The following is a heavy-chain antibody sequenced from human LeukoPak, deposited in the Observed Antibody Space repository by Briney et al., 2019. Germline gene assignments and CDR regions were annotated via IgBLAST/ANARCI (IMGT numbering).Heavy chain of an antibody. J-gene: IGHJ4*02. CDR3: AILFRWPY. V-gene: IGHV4-28*05. D-gene: IGHD5-24*01. CDR2: IYYTGTI. Sequence: SETLSLTCAVSGYSISSSNWWGWIRQPPGKGLEYIGYIYYTGTIYNNPSLKSRVTMSVDTSKNQFSLKLSSVTAADTAVYYCAILFRWPYWGQGTLVTVSS. CDR1: GYSISSSNW.